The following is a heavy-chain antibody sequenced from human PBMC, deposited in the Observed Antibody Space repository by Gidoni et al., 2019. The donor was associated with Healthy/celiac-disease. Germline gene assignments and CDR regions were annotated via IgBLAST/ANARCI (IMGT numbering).Heavy chain of an antibody. Sequence: EVQLVESGGGLVKPGRHLRLSCTASGFTFGDYAMSWFRQAPGKGLEWVGFIRSKAYGGTTEYAASVKGRFTISRDDSKSIAYLQTNSLKTEDTAVYYCTRLWFGGGGVIPHFDYWGQGTLVTVSS. CDR3: TRLWFGGGGVIPHFDY. CDR2: IRSKAYGGTT. V-gene: IGHV3-49*05. CDR1: GFTFGDYA. J-gene: IGHJ4*02. D-gene: IGHD3-10*01.